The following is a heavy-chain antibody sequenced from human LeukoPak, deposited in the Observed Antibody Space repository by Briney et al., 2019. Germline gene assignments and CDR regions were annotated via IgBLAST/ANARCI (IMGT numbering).Heavy chain of an antibody. CDR2: INSDGSST. J-gene: IGHJ4*02. Sequence: PGGSLRLSCAASGFTFSSYWMHWVRQVPGEGLVWVSRINSDGSSTIDADSVKGRFTISRDNAKNTLYLQMNSLRAEDTAVYYCARGYVGIDYWGQGTLVTVSS. D-gene: IGHD5-12*01. V-gene: IGHV3-74*01. CDR1: GFTFSSYW. CDR3: ARGYVGIDY.